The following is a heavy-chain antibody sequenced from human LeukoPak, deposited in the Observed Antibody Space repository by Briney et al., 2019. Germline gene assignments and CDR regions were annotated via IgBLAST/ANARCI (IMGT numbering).Heavy chain of an antibody. CDR1: GFTFSNYW. CDR3: AKDYNDSPYYFDY. V-gene: IGHV3-74*01. CDR2: INTDGSRI. Sequence: PGGSLRLSCAASGFTFSNYWMHWVRQAPGKGLVWVSRINTDGSRITYADSVKGRFTISRDNAMNTVHLQMNSLRAEDTALYYCAKDYNDSPYYFDYWGQGTLVTVSS. D-gene: IGHD3-22*01. J-gene: IGHJ4*02.